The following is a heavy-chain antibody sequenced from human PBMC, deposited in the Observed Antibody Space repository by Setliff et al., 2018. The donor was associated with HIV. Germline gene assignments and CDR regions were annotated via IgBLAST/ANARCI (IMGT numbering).Heavy chain of an antibody. D-gene: IGHD3-22*01. V-gene: IGHV7-4-1*02. CDR3: ARDGYYYDSSGHLAYYFDY. Sequence: ASVMVSCKASGYTFTSYGISWVRQAPGQGLEGMGWINTYTGNPTYAQDFTGRFVFSLDTSVSTAYLQISSLKAEDIAEYYCARDGYYYDSSGHLAYYFDYWGQGTLVTVSS. CDR1: GYTFTSYG. CDR2: INTYTGNP. J-gene: IGHJ4*02.